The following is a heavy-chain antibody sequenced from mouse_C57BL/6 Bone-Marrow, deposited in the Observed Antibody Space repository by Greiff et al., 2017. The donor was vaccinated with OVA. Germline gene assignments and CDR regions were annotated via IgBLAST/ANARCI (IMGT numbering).Heavy chain of an antibody. V-gene: IGHV1-81*01. J-gene: IGHJ3*01. CDR3: ARGGEFAY. Sequence: VKLQQSGAELARPGASVKLSCKASGYTFTSYGISWVKQRTGQGLEWIGKIYPRSGNTYYNEKFKGKATLTADKSSSTAYMELRSLTSEDSAVYFCARGGEFAYWGQGTLVTVSA. CDR1: GYTFTSYG. CDR2: IYPRSGNT.